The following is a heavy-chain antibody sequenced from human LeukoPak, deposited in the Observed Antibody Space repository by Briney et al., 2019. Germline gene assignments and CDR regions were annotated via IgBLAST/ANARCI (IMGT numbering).Heavy chain of an antibody. CDR2: INPSGGST. V-gene: IGHV1-46*01. CDR3: ASYSGYYYMDV. CDR1: GYTFTSYY. D-gene: IGHD2-15*01. J-gene: IGHJ6*03. Sequence: GASVKVSCKASGYTFTSYYMYWVRQAPGQGLEWMGIINPSGGSTTYAQKFQGRVTMTGDTSTSTVYMELSSLRSEDTAVYYCASYSGYYYMDVWGKGTTVTVSS.